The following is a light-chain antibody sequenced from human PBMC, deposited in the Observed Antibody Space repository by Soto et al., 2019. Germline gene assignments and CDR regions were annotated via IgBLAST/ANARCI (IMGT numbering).Light chain of an antibody. V-gene: IGKV1-12*01. Sequence: DIPMTQSPSSVSASVGDRVTITCRASQHISSWLAWYQQKPGKAPNLLIYAASRLESGVPSRFSGSGSGTDFTLTINSLQPEDFATYFCQQANSFPFTFGGGTKVEI. CDR2: AAS. J-gene: IGKJ4*01. CDR1: QHISSW. CDR3: QQANSFPFT.